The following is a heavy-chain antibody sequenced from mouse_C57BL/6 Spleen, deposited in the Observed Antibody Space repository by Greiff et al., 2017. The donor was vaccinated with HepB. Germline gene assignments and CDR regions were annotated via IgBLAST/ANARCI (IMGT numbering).Heavy chain of an antibody. CDR2: ISYSGST. CDR1: GYSITSGYN. D-gene: IGHD2-4*01. CDR3: ARDALYDYDSATWFAY. Sequence: EVQVVESGPGMVKPSQSLSLTCTVPGYSITSGYNWHWIRHLPGNKLDWMGYISYSGSTNYNPTLKSRISITHATSKNHFFLKLNSVTTEDTATYYCARDALYDYDSATWFAYWGQGTLVTVSA. V-gene: IGHV3-1*01. J-gene: IGHJ3*01.